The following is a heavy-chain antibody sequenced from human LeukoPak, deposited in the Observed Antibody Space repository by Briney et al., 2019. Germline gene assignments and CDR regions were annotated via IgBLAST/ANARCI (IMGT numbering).Heavy chain of an antibody. J-gene: IGHJ4*02. D-gene: IGHD1-26*01. CDR1: GGSMSNYY. CDR3: ARHESAVGALFY. Sequence: SETLSLTCIVSGGSMSNYYWSWIRQPPGKGLEWIGYIYSTGSTNSNPSLKSRVTVSVDTSRNQFSLRLTSVTAADTAVYYCARHESAVGALFYWGQGTLVTVSS. CDR2: IYSTGST. V-gene: IGHV4-59*08.